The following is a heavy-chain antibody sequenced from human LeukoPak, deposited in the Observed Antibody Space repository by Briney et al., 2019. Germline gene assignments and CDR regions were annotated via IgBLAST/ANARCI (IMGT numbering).Heavy chain of an antibody. CDR3: ARGGGGGYLDY. J-gene: IGHJ4*02. CDR2: IYYSGST. Sequence: PSETLSLTCTVSGGSISSYYWSWIRQPPGKGLEWIGYIYYSGSTNYNPSLKSRVTISVDTSKIQFALKLSSVTAADTAVYYCARGGGGGYLDYWGQGTLVTVSS. D-gene: IGHD3-16*01. V-gene: IGHV4-59*01. CDR1: GGSISSYY.